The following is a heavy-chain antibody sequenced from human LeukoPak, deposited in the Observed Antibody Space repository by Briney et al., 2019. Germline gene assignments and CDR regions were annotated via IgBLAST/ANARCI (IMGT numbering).Heavy chain of an antibody. D-gene: IGHD1-26*01. V-gene: IGHV3-30*02. Sequence: GGSLRLSCVGSGFTFSVHWVRQVPGKGLEWLTFIRHDGTDQHYADSVRGRFTISRDNSKNTVYLQMNSLRPEDTALYYCAKDGKWASVSWGQGTLVTVSS. CDR2: IRHDGTDQ. J-gene: IGHJ5*02. CDR1: GFTFS. CDR3: AKDGKWASVS.